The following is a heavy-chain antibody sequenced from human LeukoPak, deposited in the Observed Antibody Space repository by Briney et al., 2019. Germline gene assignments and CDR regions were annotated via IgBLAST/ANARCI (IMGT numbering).Heavy chain of an antibody. D-gene: IGHD3-10*01. V-gene: IGHV1-46*01. CDR1: GYTFTSYY. J-gene: IGHJ4*02. CDR2: INPSGGST. Sequence: GASVKVSCKASGYTFTSYYMHWVRQAPGQGLEWMGIINPSGGSTSYAQKFQGRVTMTRDMSTSTVYMELSSLRSEDTAVYYCAGDLTEYYYGSGSYGYWGQGTLVTVSS. CDR3: AGDLTEYYYGSGSYGY.